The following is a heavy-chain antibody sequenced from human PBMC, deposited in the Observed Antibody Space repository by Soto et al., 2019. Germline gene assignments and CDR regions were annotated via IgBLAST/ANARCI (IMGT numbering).Heavy chain of an antibody. CDR2: IYATGTT. V-gene: IGHV4-4*07. CDR3: ARGVGPPTVTRYYYYYYGMDV. Sequence: PSETLSLTCTVSGASISGFYWSWIRKSAGKGLEWIGRIYATGTTNYNPSLKSRVTISVDTSKNQFSLKLSSVTAADTAVYYCARGVGPPTVTRYYYYYYGMDVWGQGTTVTVSS. J-gene: IGHJ6*02. D-gene: IGHD4-4*01. CDR1: GASISGFY.